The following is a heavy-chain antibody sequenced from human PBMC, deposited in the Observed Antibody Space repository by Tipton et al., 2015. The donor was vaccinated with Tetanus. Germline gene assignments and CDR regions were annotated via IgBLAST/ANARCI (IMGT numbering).Heavy chain of an antibody. J-gene: IGHJ3*02. D-gene: IGHD2-8*02. V-gene: IGHV4-61*02. Sequence: TLSLTCTVSGGSLRGGDHYWSWIRQSAGRGLEWIGRIYTSGSTTYNPSLKSRVAMSMDTSRNQFSLTLNSVTVADTAVYYCARVLRYSTTGGWDDAFDIWGQGTMVTVSS. CDR2: IYTSGST. CDR1: GGSLRGGDHY. CDR3: ARVLRYSTTGGWDDAFDI.